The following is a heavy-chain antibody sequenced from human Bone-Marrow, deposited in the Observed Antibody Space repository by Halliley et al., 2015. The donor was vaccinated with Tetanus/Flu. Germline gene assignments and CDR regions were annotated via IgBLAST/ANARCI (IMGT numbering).Heavy chain of an antibody. Sequence: TLSLTCTVSGGSISSGSYYWSWIRQPPGKALEWIGYIYNSGTAFYNPSLRSRVAISVDTSKNQFSLNLSSVTAADTAVYYCARDQEAEGGARAAFDIWGQGRMVLVSS. V-gene: IGHV4-61*01. CDR1: GGSISSGSYY. D-gene: IGHD4-17*01. J-gene: IGHJ3*02. CDR2: IYNSGTA. CDR3: ARDQEAEGGARAAFDI.